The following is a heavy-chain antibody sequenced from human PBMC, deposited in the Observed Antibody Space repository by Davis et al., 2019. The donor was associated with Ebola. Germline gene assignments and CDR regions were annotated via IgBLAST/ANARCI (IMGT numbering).Heavy chain of an antibody. D-gene: IGHD3-9*01. J-gene: IGHJ6*02. CDR1: GYTFTGYY. Sequence: ASVKVSCKASGYTFTGYYIHWVRQAPGQGLEWMGWINPNSGGTKYGQKFQGRVTMTRDTSISTAYMELSRLRSDDTAVYYCAGDNDYDILTGYSSYGMDVWGQGTTVTVSS. CDR3: AGDNDYDILTGYSSYGMDV. V-gene: IGHV1-2*02. CDR2: INPNSGGT.